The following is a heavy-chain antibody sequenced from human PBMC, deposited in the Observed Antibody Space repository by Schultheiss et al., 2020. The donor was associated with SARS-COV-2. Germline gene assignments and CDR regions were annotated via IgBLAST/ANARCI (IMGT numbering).Heavy chain of an antibody. CDR2: ISYDGSNK. CDR1: GFTFSSYA. Sequence: GGSLRLSCAASGFTFSSYAMHWVRQAPGKGLEWVAVISYDGSNKNYADSVKGRFTISRDNSKNTLYLQMNSLRAEDTAVYYCARTVVVAATGADYWGQGTLVTVSS. V-gene: IGHV3-30-3*01. CDR3: ARTVVVAATGADY. J-gene: IGHJ4*02. D-gene: IGHD2-15*01.